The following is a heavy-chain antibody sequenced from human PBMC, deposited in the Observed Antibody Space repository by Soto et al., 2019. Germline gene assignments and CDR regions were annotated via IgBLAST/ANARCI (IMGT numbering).Heavy chain of an antibody. Sequence: ASVKVSCKASGYTFTSYYMHWVRQAPEQGLEWMGIINPSGGSTSYAQKFQGRVTMTRDTSTSTVYMELSSLRSEDTAVYYCAGIAAAGTSFDYWGQGTLVTVSS. V-gene: IGHV1-46*01. CDR2: INPSGGST. D-gene: IGHD6-13*01. J-gene: IGHJ4*02. CDR3: AGIAAAGTSFDY. CDR1: GYTFTSYY.